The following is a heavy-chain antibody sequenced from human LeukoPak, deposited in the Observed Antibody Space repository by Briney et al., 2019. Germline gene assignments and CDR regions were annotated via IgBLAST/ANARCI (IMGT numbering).Heavy chain of an antibody. CDR1: GDTFYTYS. CDR3: ASALESLDSDYFYYYMGV. V-gene: IGHV1-69*05. Sequence: GASVKVSCKASGDTFYTYSFSWVRQAPGQGLEWLGGIIPIFDTANYAQKFQGRVTITTDESTSTASMELSSLRSEDTAVYYCASALESLDSDYFYYYMGVWGKGTTVTVSS. J-gene: IGHJ6*03. CDR2: IIPIFDTA. D-gene: IGHD1-1*01.